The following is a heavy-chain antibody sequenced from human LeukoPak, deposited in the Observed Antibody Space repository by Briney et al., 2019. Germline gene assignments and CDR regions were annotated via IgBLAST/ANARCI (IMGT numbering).Heavy chain of an antibody. Sequence: GGSLRLSCAASGFAFNYYWLTWVRQAPGKGLEWVANIQQDGSEKYYVDSVKGRFIISRDNAKNSLYLQMNSLRAEDTAVYYCARVRKLRTRGVMDPLDYWGQGTQVTVSS. D-gene: IGHD3-10*01. CDR3: ARVRKLRTRGVMDPLDY. J-gene: IGHJ4*02. CDR1: GFAFNYYW. CDR2: IQQDGSEK. V-gene: IGHV3-7*01.